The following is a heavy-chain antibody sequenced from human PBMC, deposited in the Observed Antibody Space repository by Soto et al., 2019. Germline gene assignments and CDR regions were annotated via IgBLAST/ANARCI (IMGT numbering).Heavy chain of an antibody. V-gene: IGHV3-23*01. CDR3: ATYRQTTVTSEF. CDR2: IGDNGVSK. CDR1: GFTFSSCA. J-gene: IGHJ4*02. Sequence: EVQLLESGGGLVQPGGSLTLSCAASGFTFSSCAMSWVRQAPGKGLGWVSAIGDNGVSKNYADSVKGRFAISRDNSKNTLYLQMNSLRADDTAVYYCATYRQTTVTSEFWGQGALVTVSS. D-gene: IGHD4-17*01.